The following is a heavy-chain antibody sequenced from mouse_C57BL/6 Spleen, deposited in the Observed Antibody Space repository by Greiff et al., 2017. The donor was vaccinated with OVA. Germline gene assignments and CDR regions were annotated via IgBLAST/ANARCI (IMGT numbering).Heavy chain of an antibody. J-gene: IGHJ2*01. CDR1: GYTFTDYE. CDR3: TRSGWAPRDYCDY. D-gene: IGHD3-3*01. V-gene: IGHV1-15*01. Sequence: VQLQQSGAELVRPGASVTLSCKASGYTFTDYEMHWVKQTPVHGLEWIGAIDPETGGTAYNQKFQGKAILTADTSSSTAYMELRSLTSEDSAVYYCTRSGWAPRDYCDYWGQGTTLTVSS. CDR2: IDPETGGT.